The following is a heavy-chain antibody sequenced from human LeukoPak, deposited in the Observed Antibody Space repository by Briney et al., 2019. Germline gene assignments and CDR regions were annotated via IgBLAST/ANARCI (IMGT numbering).Heavy chain of an antibody. Sequence: SETLSLTCAVTGGSIGTYFWSWIRQPPGKGLEWIGYIYYSGSTYYNPSLKSRVTISGDMSKNQFSLKLSSVTAADTAVYYCARVRISMVRGFSYDVFDIWGQGTRVTVSS. CDR2: IYYSGST. J-gene: IGHJ3*02. D-gene: IGHD3-10*01. V-gene: IGHV4-59*06. CDR3: ARVRISMVRGFSYDVFDI. CDR1: GGSIGTYF.